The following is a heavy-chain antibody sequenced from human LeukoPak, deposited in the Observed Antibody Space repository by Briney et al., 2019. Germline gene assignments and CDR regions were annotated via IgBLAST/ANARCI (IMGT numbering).Heavy chain of an antibody. Sequence: ASVKVSCKASGYTFTNYGITWVRQAPGQGLEWMGWINPNSGGTNYAQKFQGRVTMTRDTSISTAYMELSRLRSDDTAVYYCARPPQGITIFGAFDIWGQGTMVTVSS. CDR1: GYTFTNYG. CDR3: ARPPQGITIFGAFDI. J-gene: IGHJ3*02. V-gene: IGHV1-2*02. CDR2: INPNSGGT. D-gene: IGHD3-3*01.